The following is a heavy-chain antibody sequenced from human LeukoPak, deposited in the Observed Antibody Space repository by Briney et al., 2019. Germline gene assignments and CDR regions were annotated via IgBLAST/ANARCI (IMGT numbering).Heavy chain of an antibody. D-gene: IGHD3-9*01. CDR1: GFTLSNYD. V-gene: IGHV3-13*01. Sequence: PGGSLRLSCAASGFTLSNYDMHWVRQTPGKGLEWVSTIASAGDTYYPGSVKGRFTISREIDRNSLDLQMNSLRAGDTAVYYCARGYLSGYYYFDYWGQGTLVTVS. CDR3: ARGYLSGYYYFDY. CDR2: IASAGDT. J-gene: IGHJ4*02.